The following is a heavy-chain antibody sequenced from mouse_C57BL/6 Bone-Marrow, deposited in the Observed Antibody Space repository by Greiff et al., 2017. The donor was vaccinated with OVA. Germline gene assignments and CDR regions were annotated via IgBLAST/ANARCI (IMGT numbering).Heavy chain of an antibody. CDR3: AIFYYGSRKGYFDV. CDR2: IDPNSGGT. Sequence: RGLEWIGRIDPNSGGTKYNEKFKSKATLTVDKPSSTAYMQLSSLTSEDSAVYYCAIFYYGSRKGYFDVWGTGTTVTVSS. J-gene: IGHJ1*03. V-gene: IGHV1-72*01. D-gene: IGHD1-1*01.